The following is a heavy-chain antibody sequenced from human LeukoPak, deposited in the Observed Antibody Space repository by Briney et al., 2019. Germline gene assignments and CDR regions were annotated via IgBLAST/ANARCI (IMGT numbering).Heavy chain of an antibody. V-gene: IGHV3-23*01. CDR3: AKQWGPRVYSYGFAALKGADY. Sequence: PGGSLRLSCAASGFTFSSYAMSWVRQAPGKGLEWVSAISGSGGSTYYADSVKGRFTISRDNSKNTLYLQMNSLRAEDTAVYYCAKQWGPRVYSYGFAALKGADYWGQGTLVTVSS. CDR1: GFTFSSYA. D-gene: IGHD5-18*01. J-gene: IGHJ4*02. CDR2: ISGSGGST.